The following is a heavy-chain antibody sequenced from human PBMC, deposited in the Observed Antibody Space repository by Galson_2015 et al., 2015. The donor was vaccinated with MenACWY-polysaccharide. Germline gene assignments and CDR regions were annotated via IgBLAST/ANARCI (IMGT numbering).Heavy chain of an antibody. Sequence: SVKVSCKASGYTFINNDINWVRQATGQGLEWMGWMNSNSGNTGYAQKFQGRVTMTRDTPISTAYMELSGLRSDDTAVYCCARGRVGQIDRYYFDYWGQGTLVSVSS. CDR2: MNSNSGNT. CDR1: GYTFINND. V-gene: IGHV1-8*01. CDR3: ARGRVGQIDRYYFDY. J-gene: IGHJ4*02. D-gene: IGHD3-22*01.